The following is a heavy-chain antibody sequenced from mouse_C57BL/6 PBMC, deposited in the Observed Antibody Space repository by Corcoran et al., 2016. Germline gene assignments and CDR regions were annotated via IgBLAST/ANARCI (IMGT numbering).Heavy chain of an antibody. CDR3: ATHYYCSCPWFAY. CDR1: GYSITSGYY. J-gene: IGHJ3*01. D-gene: IGHD1-1*01. CDR2: ISYDGSN. V-gene: IGHV3-6*01. Sequence: DVQLQESGPGLVKPSQPLSLTCSVTGYSITSGYYWNWIRQFPGNKLEWIGYISYDGSNNYNPSLKNRISITRDTSKNQFFLKLNSVTTEDTATYYCATHYYCSCPWFAYWGQGTLVTVSA.